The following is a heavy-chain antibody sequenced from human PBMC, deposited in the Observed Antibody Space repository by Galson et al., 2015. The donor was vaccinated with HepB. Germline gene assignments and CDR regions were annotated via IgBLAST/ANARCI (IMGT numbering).Heavy chain of an antibody. D-gene: IGHD3-22*01. CDR3: ARERSYYDSSGYNGTPYDY. V-gene: IGHV3-48*01. Sequence: SLRLSCAASGFTFSSYSMNWVRQAPGKGLEWVSYISSSSSTKYYADSVKGRFTISRDNAKNSLYLQMNSLRAEDTAVYYCARERSYYDSSGYNGTPYDYWGQGTLVTVSS. J-gene: IGHJ4*02. CDR2: ISSSSSTK. CDR1: GFTFSSYS.